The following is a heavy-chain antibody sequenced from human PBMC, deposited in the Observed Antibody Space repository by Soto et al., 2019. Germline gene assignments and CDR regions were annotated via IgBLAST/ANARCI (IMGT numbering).Heavy chain of an antibody. V-gene: IGHV1-3*01. CDR2: INAGHGNT. D-gene: IGHD2-15*01. J-gene: IGHJ5*02. CDR1: GYTFTSYA. CDR3: ARELGRYCSGGSCYFGWFDP. Sequence: ASVKVSCKASGYTFTSYAMHWVRQAPGQRLEWMGWINAGHGNTKYSQKVQGRVTITRHTSASTAYMELSSLRSADTAVYYCARELGRYCSGGSCYFGWFDPWGQGTLVPASS.